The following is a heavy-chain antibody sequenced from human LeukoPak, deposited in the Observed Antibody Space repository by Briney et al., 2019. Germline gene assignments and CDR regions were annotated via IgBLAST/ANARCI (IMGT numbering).Heavy chain of an antibody. CDR1: GFTFSSYG. J-gene: IGHJ3*02. CDR2: IRYDGSNK. V-gene: IGHV3-30*02. Sequence: GGSLRLSCAASGFTFSSYGMHWVRQAPGKGLEWVAFIRYDGSNKYYADSVKGRFTISKDNSKNTLYLQMNSLRAEDTAVYYCAKDGGHAFDIWGQGTMVTVSS. CDR3: AKDGGHAFDI.